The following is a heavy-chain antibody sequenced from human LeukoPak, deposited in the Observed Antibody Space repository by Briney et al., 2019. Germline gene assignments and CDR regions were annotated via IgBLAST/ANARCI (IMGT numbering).Heavy chain of an antibody. J-gene: IGHJ4*02. D-gene: IGHD1-26*01. CDR2: IYYSGST. V-gene: IGHV4-39*01. Sequence: SETLSLTCTVSGGSISSSSYYWGWIRQPPGKGLEWIGSIYYSGSTYYNPSLKSRVTISVDTSKSQFSLKLSSVTAADTAVYYCARHGQDTGNFYAHFDYWGQGILVTVSS. CDR1: GGSISSSSYY. CDR3: ARHGQDTGNFYAHFDY.